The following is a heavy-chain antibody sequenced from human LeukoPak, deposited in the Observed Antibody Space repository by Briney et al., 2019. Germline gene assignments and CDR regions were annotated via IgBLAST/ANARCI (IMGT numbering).Heavy chain of an antibody. CDR3: AREAISDRYYDFWSGYSHDAFDI. CDR1: GYTFTSYA. J-gene: IGHJ3*02. V-gene: IGHV3-30-3*01. D-gene: IGHD3-3*01. CDR2: ISFDGSNK. Sequence: SCKASGYTFTSYAMHWIRQAPGRGLEWVAVISFDGSNKYYADSVKGRFSISRDNSKNTLHLQMNSLIPEDTAVYYCAREAISDRYYDFWSGYSHDAFDIWGQGTMVTVSS.